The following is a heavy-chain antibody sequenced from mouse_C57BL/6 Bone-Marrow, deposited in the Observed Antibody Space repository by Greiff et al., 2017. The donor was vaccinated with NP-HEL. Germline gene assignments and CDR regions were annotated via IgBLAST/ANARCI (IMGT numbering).Heavy chain of an antibody. CDR2: IRLKSDNYAT. V-gene: IGHV6-3*01. CDR3: TVPYLFAY. CDR1: GFTFSNYW. J-gene: IGHJ3*01. Sequence: EVQLQESGGGLVQPGGSMKLSCVASGFTFSNYWMNWVRQSPEKGLEWVAQIRLKSDNYATHYAESVKGRFTISRDDSKSSVYLQMNNLRAEDTGIYYCTVPYLFAYWGQGTLVTVSA.